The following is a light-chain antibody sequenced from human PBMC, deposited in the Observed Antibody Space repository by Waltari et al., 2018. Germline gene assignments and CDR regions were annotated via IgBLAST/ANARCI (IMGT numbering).Light chain of an antibody. CDR3: QVWDSSSDHRV. CDR1: NIGSKT. CDR2: DDS. Sequence: SYILTQPPSVSVAPGQTARIPCGGNNIGSKTVHWYQQKPGQAPVLVVSDDSDRPSGIGGPFSNSNSGNTATRTISRVEAGDEADYYCQVWDSSSDHRVFGGGTTLTVL. V-gene: IGLV3-21*02. J-gene: IGLJ3*02.